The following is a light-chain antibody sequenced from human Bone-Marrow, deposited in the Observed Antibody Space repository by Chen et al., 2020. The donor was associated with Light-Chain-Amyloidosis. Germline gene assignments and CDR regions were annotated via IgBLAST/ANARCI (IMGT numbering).Light chain of an antibody. CDR2: EVT. J-gene: IGLJ1*01. CDR1: SSYVGGDNH. CDR3: SSYTITNTLV. Sequence: QSALTQPASVSGSPGQSITISCTGTSSYVGGDNHVSWYQQHPDKAPKLVIYEVTNRPSWVPDRFSGSKSDNTASLTISGLQTEDEADYFCSSYTITNTLVVGSGTRVTVL. V-gene: IGLV2-14*01.